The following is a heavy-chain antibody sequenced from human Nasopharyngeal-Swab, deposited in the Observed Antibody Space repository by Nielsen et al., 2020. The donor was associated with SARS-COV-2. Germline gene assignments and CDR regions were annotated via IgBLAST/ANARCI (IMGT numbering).Heavy chain of an antibody. J-gene: IGHJ6*03. Sequence: WIRQPPGKGLEWVSYISSSSSTIYYADSVKGLFTISRDNAKNSLYLQMNSLRAEDTAVYYCARDTKGSSGWPYYYYYYMDVWGKGTTVTVSS. CDR2: ISSSSSTI. D-gene: IGHD6-19*01. V-gene: IGHV3-48*01. CDR3: ARDTKGSSGWPYYYYYYMDV.